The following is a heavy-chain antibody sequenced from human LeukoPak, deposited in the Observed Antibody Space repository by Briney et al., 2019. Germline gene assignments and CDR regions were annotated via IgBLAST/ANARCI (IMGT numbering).Heavy chain of an antibody. Sequence: ASVKVSCKASGYTFTSYAMHWVRQAPGQRLEWMGWINAGNGNTKYSQKFQGRVTITRDTSASTAYMELSSLRSEDTAVYYCARGRAGHYYDSSGSFDPWGQGTLVTVSS. CDR2: INAGNGNT. CDR3: ARGRAGHYYDSSGSFDP. D-gene: IGHD3-22*01. J-gene: IGHJ5*02. V-gene: IGHV1-3*01. CDR1: GYTFTSYA.